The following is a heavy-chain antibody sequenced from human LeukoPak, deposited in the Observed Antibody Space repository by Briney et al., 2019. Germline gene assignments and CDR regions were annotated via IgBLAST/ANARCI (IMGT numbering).Heavy chain of an antibody. Sequence: PSETLSLTCTVSGGSISSYYWSWIRQPPGKGLEWIGYIYYSGSTNYNPSLKSRVTISVDTSKNQFSLKLSSVTAADTAVYYCAREEVPAVKIYYMDVWGKGTTVTVSS. J-gene: IGHJ6*03. CDR2: IYYSGST. CDR3: AREEVPAVKIYYMDV. V-gene: IGHV4-59*12. D-gene: IGHD2-2*01. CDR1: GGSISSYY.